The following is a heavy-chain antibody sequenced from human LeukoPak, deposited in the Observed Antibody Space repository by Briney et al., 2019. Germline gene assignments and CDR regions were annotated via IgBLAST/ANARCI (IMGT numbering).Heavy chain of an antibody. V-gene: IGHV1-8*03. J-gene: IGHJ4*02. CDR1: GYTFTSD. D-gene: IGHD1-26*01. CDR3: ARAADKWEPYYFDY. CDR2: MNPKSGNT. Sequence: ASVKVSCKASGYTFTSDINWVRQATGQGLEWMGWMNPKSGNTDYAQKFQGRVTITRDTSASTAYMELSSLRSEDTAVYYCARAADKWEPYYFDYWGQGTLVTVSS.